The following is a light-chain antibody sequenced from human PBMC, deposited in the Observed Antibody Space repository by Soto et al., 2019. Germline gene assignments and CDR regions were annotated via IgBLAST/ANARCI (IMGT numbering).Light chain of an antibody. CDR3: LQDYNSPYT. Sequence: AIQMTQSPSSLSASVRDRVTITCRASQGIGNDLGWYQQKPGKAPKLLIYGASILQSGVPSRFSGSGSGTDFTLTISSLQPEDFATYYCLQDYNSPYTFGQGTKLEIK. CDR2: GAS. V-gene: IGKV1-6*01. J-gene: IGKJ2*01. CDR1: QGIGND.